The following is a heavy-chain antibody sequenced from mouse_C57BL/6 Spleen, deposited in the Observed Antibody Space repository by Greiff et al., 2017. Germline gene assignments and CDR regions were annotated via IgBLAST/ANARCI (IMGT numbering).Heavy chain of an antibody. D-gene: IGHD2-4*01. CDR1: GYTFTSYW. CDR3: ARPYDYEDYYAMDY. CDR2: IDPSDSET. V-gene: IGHV1-52*01. Sequence: QVQLQQPGAELVRPGSSVKLSCKASGYTFTSYWMHWVKQRPIQGLEWIGNIDPSDSETHYNQKFKDKATLTVDKSSSTAYMQLSSLTSEDSAVYYCARPYDYEDYYAMDYWVQGTSVTVSS. J-gene: IGHJ4*01.